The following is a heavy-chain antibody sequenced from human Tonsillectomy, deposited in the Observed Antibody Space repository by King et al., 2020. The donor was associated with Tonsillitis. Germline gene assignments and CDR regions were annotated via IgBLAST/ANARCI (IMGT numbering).Heavy chain of an antibody. D-gene: IGHD3-22*01. CDR1: GFTFNNYD. V-gene: IGHV3-21*01. J-gene: IGHJ3*01. CDR2: ISSNSRYI. Sequence: QLVQSGGGLVKPGGSLRLSCATSGFTFNNYDMNWVRQAPGKGLEWVSSISSNSRYIYFSDSVKGLVAISRDNAKNSLFLQILSLRVEDTAVYYCAKDKGAAYYDSGRGAFDVWGQGTMVTVSS. CDR3: AKDKGAAYYDSGRGAFDV.